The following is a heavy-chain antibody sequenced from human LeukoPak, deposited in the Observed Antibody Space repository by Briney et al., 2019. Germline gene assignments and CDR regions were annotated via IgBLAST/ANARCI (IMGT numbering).Heavy chain of an antibody. CDR1: GYTVTGYY. CDR3: ARRAHDYSNYYMDV. Sequence: ASVRVSCKASGYTVTGYYMHWVRQAPGQGLEWMGWINPNSGGTNYAQKFQGRVTMTRDTSISTAYMELSRLRSDDTAVYYCARRAHDYSNYYMDVWGKGTTVTVSS. J-gene: IGHJ6*03. V-gene: IGHV1-2*02. CDR2: INPNSGGT. D-gene: IGHD4-11*01.